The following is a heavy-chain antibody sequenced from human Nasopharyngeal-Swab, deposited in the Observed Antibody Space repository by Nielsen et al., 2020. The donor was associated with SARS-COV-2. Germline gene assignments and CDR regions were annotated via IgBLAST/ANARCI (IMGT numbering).Heavy chain of an antibody. Sequence: GEALKISCAASGVTFSSYSMNWVRQAPGKGLEWVSSISSSSSYIYYADSVKGRFTISRDNAKNSLYLQMNSLRAEDTAVYYCARAAAGTGYYYYMDVWGKGTTVTVSS. J-gene: IGHJ6*03. D-gene: IGHD6-13*01. CDR3: ARAAAGTGYYYYMDV. CDR2: ISSSSSYI. CDR1: GVTFSSYS. V-gene: IGHV3-21*01.